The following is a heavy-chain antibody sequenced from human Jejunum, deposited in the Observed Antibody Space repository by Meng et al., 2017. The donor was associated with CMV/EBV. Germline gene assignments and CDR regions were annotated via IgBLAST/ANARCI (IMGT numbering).Heavy chain of an antibody. J-gene: IGHJ4*02. Sequence: VQLPDSGPGLVKPSETLSLICTVSGGSISNHYWSWIRQSVGKGLEWIGRFYSSDTYNYHPSLNSRLTMSLDTSKNQFSLNLSSVTAADTAIYYCARGPGASTREGFDYWGLGTLVTVSS. CDR2: FYSSDTY. CDR1: GGSISNHY. CDR3: ARGPGASTREGFDY. V-gene: IGHV4-4*07. D-gene: IGHD1-26*01.